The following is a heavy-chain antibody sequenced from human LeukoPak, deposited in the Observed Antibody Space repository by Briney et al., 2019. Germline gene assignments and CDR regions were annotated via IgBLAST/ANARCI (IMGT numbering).Heavy chain of an antibody. CDR2: VYPGDSDT. V-gene: IGHV5-51*01. D-gene: IGHD1-26*01. J-gene: IGHJ3*02. Sequence: GESLNISCKGSGYSFTIYWIGWVRQMPGQGLGWMGIVYPGDSDTRYSPSFQGQVTISADKSISTAYLQRSSLQASDTAPYYCARKDYSGSYYGAFDIWGQGPIAPVSS. CDR3: ARKDYSGSYYGAFDI. CDR1: GYSFTIYW.